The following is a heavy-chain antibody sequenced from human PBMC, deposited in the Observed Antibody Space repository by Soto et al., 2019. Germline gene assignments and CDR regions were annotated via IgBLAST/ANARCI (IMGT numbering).Heavy chain of an antibody. CDR3: AKFFSPHNGYYLHY. CDR1: GFTFSSYV. CDR2: ISSSGDDT. J-gene: IGHJ4*02. Sequence: GGSLRLSCAASGFTFSSYVMTWVRQAPGKGLEWISAISSSGDDTYYADSVKGRFTISRDNSKNTLYLQMNSLRAEDTAVYYCAKFFSPHNGYYLHYWGQGTLVTVSS. D-gene: IGHD2-8*01. V-gene: IGHV3-23*01.